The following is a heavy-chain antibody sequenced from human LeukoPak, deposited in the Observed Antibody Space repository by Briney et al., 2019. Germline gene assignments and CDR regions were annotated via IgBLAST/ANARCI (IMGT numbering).Heavy chain of an antibody. CDR1: GGSISSGASY. Sequence: PSETLSLTCTVSGGSISSGASYWSWIRQHPGKGLEWIGYIYYSGSTFYNPSLKSRLTISLDTTKNQFSLKLSSLTAADTAVYCCARDMDALDIWGQGTMVTVSS. J-gene: IGHJ3*02. CDR2: IYYSGST. V-gene: IGHV4-31*03. CDR3: ARDMDALDI.